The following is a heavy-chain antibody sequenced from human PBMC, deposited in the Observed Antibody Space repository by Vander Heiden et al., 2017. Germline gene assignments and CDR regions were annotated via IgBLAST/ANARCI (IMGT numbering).Heavy chain of an antibody. Sequence: QVQLVQSGAEVKKPGASVKVSCKASGYTFTSYYLHWVRQAPGQGLEWMGISNPRGGSTSYAQKFQGRVTMTRYTSTSTVYMELSSLRSEDTAVYYCARGLYSSGWFTSPDYWGQGTLVTVSS. CDR1: GYTFTSYY. V-gene: IGHV1-46*01. CDR3: ARGLYSSGWFTSPDY. CDR2: SNPRGGST. J-gene: IGHJ4*02. D-gene: IGHD6-19*01.